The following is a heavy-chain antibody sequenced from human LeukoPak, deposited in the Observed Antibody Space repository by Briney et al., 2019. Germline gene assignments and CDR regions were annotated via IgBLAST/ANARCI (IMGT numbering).Heavy chain of an antibody. V-gene: IGHV3-7*05. D-gene: IGHD1/OR15-1a*01. CDR1: GFTFSDSW. CDR3: ARWNNDWEFDF. J-gene: IGHJ4*02. Sequence: GGSLRLSCAASGFTFSDSWMTWVRQAPRKGLEWVAHIKEDGTDQYYVDSVKGRFTISRDNAKNSLSLQMNSLRAEDTAVYYCARWNNDWEFDFWGQGTLVSVSS. CDR2: IKEDGTDQ.